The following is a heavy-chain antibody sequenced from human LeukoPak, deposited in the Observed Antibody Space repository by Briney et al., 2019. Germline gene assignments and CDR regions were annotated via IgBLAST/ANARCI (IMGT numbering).Heavy chain of an antibody. CDR3: ARDRCTTHFDY. D-gene: IGHD1-1*01. CDR2: IWYDGSNT. CDR1: GFTFSTYS. Sequence: GGSLRLSCAASGFTFSTYSMNCVPHAPGKGLEWVAMIWYDGSNTYYTVSVKGRFTISRDNSKNTLFLQMDSLRAEDTAVYYCARDRCTTHFDYWGQGTLVTVS. V-gene: IGHV3-33*08. J-gene: IGHJ4*02.